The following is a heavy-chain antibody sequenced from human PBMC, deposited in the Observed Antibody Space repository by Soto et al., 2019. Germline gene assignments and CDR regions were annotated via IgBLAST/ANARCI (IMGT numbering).Heavy chain of an antibody. CDR3: ARNWFSVAGRFHFDY. V-gene: IGHV4-59*01. D-gene: IGHD6-19*01. J-gene: IGHJ4*02. Sequence: SETLSLTCTVSGGSINTYYWSRIRQPPGKGLEWIGYVDYSWNSDSSPSLKSRVTISIDTSKKQVSLKLNSVTAADTAVYYCARNWFSVAGRFHFDYWGQGIPVTVSS. CDR1: GGSINTYY. CDR2: VDYSWNS.